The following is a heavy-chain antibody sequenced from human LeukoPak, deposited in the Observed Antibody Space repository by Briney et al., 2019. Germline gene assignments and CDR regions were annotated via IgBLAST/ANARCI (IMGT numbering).Heavy chain of an antibody. CDR1: GGSISSGGYS. D-gene: IGHD5-24*01. Sequence: SETLSLTCAVSGGSISSGGYSWSWIRQPPGKGLEWIGYIYHSGSTYYNPSLKSRVTISVDRSKNQFSLKLSSVTAADTAVYYCASQEIDAFDIWGQGTMVTVSS. CDR2: IYHSGST. CDR3: ASQEIDAFDI. J-gene: IGHJ3*02. V-gene: IGHV4-30-2*01.